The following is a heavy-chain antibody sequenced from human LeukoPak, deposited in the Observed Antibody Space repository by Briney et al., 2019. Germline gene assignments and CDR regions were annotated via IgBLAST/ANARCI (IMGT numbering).Heavy chain of an antibody. D-gene: IGHD3-9*01. J-gene: IGHJ3*02. CDR3: ARDFERNFDWLLYTHAFVI. CDR1: GVSISSSNSY. CDR2: IYYSGNT. V-gene: IGHV4-39*02. Sequence: PSETLSLTCTVSGVSISSSNSYWGWIRQPPGKGLEWIGSIYYSGNTYYNASLKSQVSISIDTSKNQFSLRLTSVTAADTAVYYCARDFERNFDWLLYTHAFVIWGQGTMVTVSS.